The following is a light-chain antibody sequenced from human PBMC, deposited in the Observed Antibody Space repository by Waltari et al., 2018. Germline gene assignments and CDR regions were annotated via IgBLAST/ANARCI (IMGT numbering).Light chain of an antibody. V-gene: IGLV2-14*01. Sequence: QSALTQPASVSGSPGQSFTIFCAGTSNDVGGYNYVSWYQEHPGQAPRVIIYDVSDRPSGVTGRFSGSKSGNTASLTISGLQAEDEADYYCSSQSSNDVVLFGGGTKLTVL. CDR2: DVS. J-gene: IGLJ2*01. CDR1: SNDVGGYNY. CDR3: SSQSSNDVVL.